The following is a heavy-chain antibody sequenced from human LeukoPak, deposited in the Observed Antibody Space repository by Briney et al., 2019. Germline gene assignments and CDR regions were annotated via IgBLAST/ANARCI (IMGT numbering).Heavy chain of an antibody. CDR2: ISGSGGST. V-gene: IGHV3-23*01. CDR3: AKDRRGGSYYAATLDI. D-gene: IGHD1-26*01. J-gene: IGHJ3*02. CDR1: GFTFSSYA. Sequence: RSGGSLRLSCAASGFTFSSYAMSWVRQAPGKGLEWVSAISGSGGSTYYADSVTGRFTISRDNSKNTLYLQMNSLRVEDTAVYYCAKDRRGGSYYAATLDIWGQGTMVTVSS.